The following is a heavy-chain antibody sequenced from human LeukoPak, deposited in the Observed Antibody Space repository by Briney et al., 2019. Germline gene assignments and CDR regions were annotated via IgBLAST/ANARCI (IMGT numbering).Heavy chain of an antibody. J-gene: IGHJ4*02. CDR2: ISYDGSNK. Sequence: PGGSLRLSCAASGFTFSSYGMHWVRQAPGKGLEWVAVISYDGSNKYYADSVKGRFTISRDNSKNTLYLQMNSLRAEDTAVYYCAKDRLSYDSSGYLDYWGQGTLVTVSS. D-gene: IGHD3-22*01. CDR3: AKDRLSYDSSGYLDY. V-gene: IGHV3-30*18. CDR1: GFTFSSYG.